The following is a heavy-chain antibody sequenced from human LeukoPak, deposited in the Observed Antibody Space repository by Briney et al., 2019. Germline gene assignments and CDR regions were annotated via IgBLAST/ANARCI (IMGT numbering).Heavy chain of an antibody. D-gene: IGHD5-12*01. Sequence: GGSLRLSCAASGFTVSFNYMSWVRQAPGKGLEWISGIYSGGSTYYADSVKGRFTISRDDSKNTLYLQMNSLRAEDTAIYYCARAKWRTYYYYHMHVWGKGTTVPVSS. V-gene: IGHV3-53*01. CDR3: ARAKWRTYYYYHMHV. J-gene: IGHJ6*03. CDR1: GFTVSFNY. CDR2: IYSGGST.